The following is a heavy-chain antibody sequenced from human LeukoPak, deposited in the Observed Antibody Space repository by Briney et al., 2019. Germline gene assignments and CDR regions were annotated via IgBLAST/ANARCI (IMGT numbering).Heavy chain of an antibody. CDR2: IGTAGDT. J-gene: IGHJ4*02. V-gene: IGHV3-13*01. CDR1: GFTFSNYD. D-gene: IGHD6-13*01. CDR3: ASSPAYSSSWYAIDN. Sequence: TGGSLRLSCAASGFTFSNYDMHWVRQAAGKGLECVSGIGTAGDTYYPASVKGRFTISRENAKNSLYLQMNSLSAGDTAVYYCASSPAYSSSWYAIDNWGQGTLVTVSS.